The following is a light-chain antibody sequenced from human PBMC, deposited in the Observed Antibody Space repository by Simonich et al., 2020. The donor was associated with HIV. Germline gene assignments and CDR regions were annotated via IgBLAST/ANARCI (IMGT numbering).Light chain of an antibody. V-gene: IGLV2-14*03. CDR3: SSYTSSSTPV. Sequence: QSALTQPASVSGSPGQSITISCTGTSSDVGVYNYVSWYQHHPCKAPKPTIYDVIKRPSGVSNRCSGSKSGNTASLTISGLQAEDEADYYCSSYTSSSTPVFGGGTKLTVL. CDR2: DVI. CDR1: SSDVGVYNY. J-gene: IGLJ2*01.